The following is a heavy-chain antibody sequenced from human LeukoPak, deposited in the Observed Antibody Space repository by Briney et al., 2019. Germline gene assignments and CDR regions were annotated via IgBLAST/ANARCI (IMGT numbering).Heavy chain of an antibody. D-gene: IGHD4-17*01. V-gene: IGHV3-23*01. J-gene: IGHJ4*02. CDR2: ISGSGGST. CDR1: GFTFSSYA. Sequence: GGSLRLSCAASGFTFSSYAMSWVRQAPGKGLEWVPAISGSGGSTYYADSVKGRFTISRDNSKNTLYLQMNSLRAEDTAVYYCAKDQRAYGDYVPFDYWGQGTLVTVSS. CDR3: AKDQRAYGDYVPFDY.